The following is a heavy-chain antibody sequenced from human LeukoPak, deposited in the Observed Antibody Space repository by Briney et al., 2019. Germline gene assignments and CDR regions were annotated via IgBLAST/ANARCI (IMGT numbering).Heavy chain of an antibody. CDR1: GDSFSSRNW. Sequence: PSGTLSLTCAVSGDSFSSRNWLSWVRQPPGKGLEWIGEIYHSGSTNYNPSLKSRVTISVDKSKNHFSLKLNSVTAADTAVYYCARRGVGGSWPIDYWGQGTLVTVSS. V-gene: IGHV4-4*02. D-gene: IGHD6-13*01. J-gene: IGHJ4*02. CDR3: ARRGVGGSWPIDY. CDR2: IYHSGST.